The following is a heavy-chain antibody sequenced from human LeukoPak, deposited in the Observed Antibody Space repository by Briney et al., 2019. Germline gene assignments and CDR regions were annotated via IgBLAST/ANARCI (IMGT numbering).Heavy chain of an antibody. D-gene: IGHD6-13*01. J-gene: IGHJ4*02. V-gene: IGHV3-21*01. CDR3: AREKAGSPAFDY. Sequence: PGGSLRLSCAASGFTFSSYSMNWVRQAPGKGLEWVSSISSSSSYIYYADSVKGRFTISRDNAKNSLYLQMNSLRAEDTAVYYCAREKAGSPAFDYWGQGTLVTVSS. CDR2: ISSSSSYI. CDR1: GFTFSSYS.